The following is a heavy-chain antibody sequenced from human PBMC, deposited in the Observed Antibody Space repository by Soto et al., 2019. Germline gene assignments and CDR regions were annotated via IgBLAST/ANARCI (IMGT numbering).Heavy chain of an antibody. CDR1: GYTFTGYY. Sequence: QVQLVQSGADVKKPGASVKVSCKASGYTFTGYYMHWVRQAPGQGLEWMGWINPNSGGTNYAQKFQGRVTMTRDTSISTAYMELSRLRSDDTAVYYCARDIVVVPAAISYYYGMDVWGQGTTVTVSS. V-gene: IGHV1-2*02. D-gene: IGHD2-2*02. CDR2: INPNSGGT. CDR3: ARDIVVVPAAISYYYGMDV. J-gene: IGHJ6*02.